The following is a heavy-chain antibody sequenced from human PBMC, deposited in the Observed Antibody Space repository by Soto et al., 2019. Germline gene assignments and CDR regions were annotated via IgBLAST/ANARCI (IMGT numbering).Heavy chain of an antibody. V-gene: IGHV3-21*01. J-gene: IGHJ5*02. Sequence: GGSLRLSCAASGFTFSSYSMNWVRQAPGKGLEWVSSISSSSSYIHYADSVKGRFTISRDNAKNSLYLQMNSLRAEDTAVYYCARARTPALNNWFDPWGQGTLVTVSS. D-gene: IGHD1-1*01. CDR1: GFTFSSYS. CDR2: ISSSSSYI. CDR3: ARARTPALNNWFDP.